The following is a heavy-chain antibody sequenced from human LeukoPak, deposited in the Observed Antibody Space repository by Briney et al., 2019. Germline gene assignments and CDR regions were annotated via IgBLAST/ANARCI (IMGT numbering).Heavy chain of an antibody. D-gene: IGHD6-13*01. J-gene: IGHJ5*02. V-gene: IGHV3-33*03. CDR1: GFTFSSFG. CDR2: IWYDASNK. CDR3: AKGAASTLGFDP. Sequence: GGSLTLSCAASGFTFSSFGMHWVRQAPGKGLEWVAVIWYDASNKYYADSVKGRFTISRDNSKNTLYLQMNSLRAEDTAIYYCAKGAASTLGFDPWGQGTLVTVSS.